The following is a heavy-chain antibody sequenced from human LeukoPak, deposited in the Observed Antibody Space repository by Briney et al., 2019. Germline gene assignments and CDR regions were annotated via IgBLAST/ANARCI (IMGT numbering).Heavy chain of an antibody. CDR2: LSYDGSNK. J-gene: IGHJ4*02. CDR3: AKDDASYSSGWYVRGDFDY. Sequence: GGSLRLSCAASGFTFSTYRMSWVRQAPGKGLEWVAVLSYDGSNKYYADSVKGRFTISRDNSKNTLYLQMNSLRPEDTAVYYCAKDDASYSSGWYVRGDFDYWGQGTLVTVSS. D-gene: IGHD6-19*01. V-gene: IGHV3-30*18. CDR1: GFTFSTYR.